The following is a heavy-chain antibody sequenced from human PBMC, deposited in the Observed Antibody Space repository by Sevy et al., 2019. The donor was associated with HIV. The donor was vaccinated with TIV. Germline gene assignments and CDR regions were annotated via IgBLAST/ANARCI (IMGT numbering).Heavy chain of an antibody. D-gene: IGHD3-16*01. J-gene: IGHJ1*01. CDR2: INSKTDGGTT. CDR1: GFTFSKVW. V-gene: IGHV3-15*01. CDR3: TTGGSRFQH. Sequence: GWSLRLSCAASGFTFSKVWMSWVRQAPGKGLEWVGHINSKTDGGTTDYTAHVRGRITISRDASKYTLYLQMNSRKNENTAFYYCTTGGSRFQHWGQGTLVTVSS.